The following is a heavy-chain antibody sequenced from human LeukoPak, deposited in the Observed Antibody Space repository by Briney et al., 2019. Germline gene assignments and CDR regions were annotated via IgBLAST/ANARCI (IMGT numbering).Heavy chain of an antibody. CDR2: IYYSGST. J-gene: IGHJ6*03. CDR3: ARDRLLGDRDFYSYYYMDV. Sequence: PSETLSLTCTVSGGSISSSSYYWGWIRQPPGKGLEWIGSIYYSGSTYYNPSLKSRVTISVDTSKNQFSLKLSSVTAADTAVYYCARDRLLGDRDFYSYYYMDVWGKGTTVTVSS. V-gene: IGHV4-39*07. D-gene: IGHD3-10*01. CDR1: GGSISSSSYY.